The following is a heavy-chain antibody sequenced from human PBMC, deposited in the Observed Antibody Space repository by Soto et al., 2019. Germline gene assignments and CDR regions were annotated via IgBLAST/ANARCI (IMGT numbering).Heavy chain of an antibody. CDR3: ARVAVAGTRVDY. J-gene: IGHJ4*02. CDR2: IYHSGST. CDR1: GGSISSSNW. D-gene: IGHD6-19*01. V-gene: IGHV4-4*02. Sequence: QVQLQESGPGLVKPSGTLSLTCAVSGGSISSSNWWRWVRQPPGKGLEWIGEIYHSGSTNYNPSRLRRSHISVDKTKNQVSLKLSSVAAADTAVYYCARVAVAGTRVDYWCEGTLVTVSS.